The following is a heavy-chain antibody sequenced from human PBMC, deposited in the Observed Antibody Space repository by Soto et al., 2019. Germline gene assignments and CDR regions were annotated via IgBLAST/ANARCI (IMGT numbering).Heavy chain of an antibody. CDR3: AIDHLYRRGVIHNGCDP. V-gene: IGHV3-23*01. CDR2: ISGSGSST. CDR1: GLTFSSYA. J-gene: IGHJ5*02. Sequence: EVQLLESGGGLIQPGGSLRLSCAASGLTFSSYAMSWVRQDPGKGLEWVSAISGSGSSTYYADSVKGRFTISRDNSKNTLYLHMNRLRAEDPAVYYCAIDHLYRRGVIHNGCDPWGQGTLVTVSS. D-gene: IGHD3-10*01.